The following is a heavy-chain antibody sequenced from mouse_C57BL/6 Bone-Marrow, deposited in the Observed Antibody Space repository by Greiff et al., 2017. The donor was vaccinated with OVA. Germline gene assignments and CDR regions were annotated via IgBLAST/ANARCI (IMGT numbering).Heavy chain of an antibody. V-gene: IGHV8-12*01. Sequence: QVTLKVCGPGILQSSQTLSLTCSFSGFSLSTSGMGVSWIRQPSGKGLEWLAHIYWDDDKRYNPSLKSRLTISKDTSRNQVFLKITSVDTADTATYYCAVYDPYWYFDVWGTGTTVTVSS. CDR2: IYWDDDK. D-gene: IGHD2-3*01. CDR3: AVYDPYWYFDV. J-gene: IGHJ1*03. CDR1: GFSLSTSGMG.